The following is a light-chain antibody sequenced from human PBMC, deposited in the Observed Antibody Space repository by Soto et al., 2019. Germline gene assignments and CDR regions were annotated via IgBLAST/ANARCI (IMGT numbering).Light chain of an antibody. J-gene: IGLJ1*01. Sequence: QSALTQPASVSGSPGQSITISCPGTSSDVGSYNLVSWYQQHPGKSPKLMFYEGSKRPSGVSNRFSGSKSGYPASLPIPGLQAVDEGDYYCWSYAGRSFYVLGTGTKVTVL. CDR1: SSDVGSYNL. V-gene: IGLV2-23*01. CDR3: WSYAGRSFYV. CDR2: EGS.